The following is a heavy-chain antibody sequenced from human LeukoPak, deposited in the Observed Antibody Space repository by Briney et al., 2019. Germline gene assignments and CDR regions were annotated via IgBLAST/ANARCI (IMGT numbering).Heavy chain of an antibody. D-gene: IGHD2-2*01. CDR1: GGSISSYY. V-gene: IGHV4-4*07. Sequence: SETLSLTCTVSGGSISSYYWSWIRQPAGKGLEWIGRIYTSGSTNYNPSLKSRVTMSVDTSKNQFSLKLSPVTAADTAVYYCAREEGYCSSTSCPLYYYYYMDVWGKGTTVTVSS. CDR2: IYTSGST. CDR3: AREEGYCSSTSCPLYYYYYMDV. J-gene: IGHJ6*03.